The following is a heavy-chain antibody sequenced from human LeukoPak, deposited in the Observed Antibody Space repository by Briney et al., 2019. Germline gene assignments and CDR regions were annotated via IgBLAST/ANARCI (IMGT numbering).Heavy chain of an antibody. V-gene: IGHV3-43*01. D-gene: IGHD3-16*02. Sequence: PGGSLRLSCAASGFTFDDYTMHWVRQAPGKGLEWVSLISWDGGSTYYADSVKGRFTISRDNSKNTLYLQMNSLRAEDTAVYYCAKGRGLMITFGGVIATDWGQGTLVTVSS. CDR2: ISWDGGST. J-gene: IGHJ4*02. CDR1: GFTFDDYT. CDR3: AKGRGLMITFGGVIATD.